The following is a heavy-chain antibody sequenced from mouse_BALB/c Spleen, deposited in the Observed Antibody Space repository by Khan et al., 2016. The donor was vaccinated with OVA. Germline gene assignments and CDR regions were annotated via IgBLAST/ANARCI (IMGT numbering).Heavy chain of an antibody. V-gene: IGHV14-3*02. CDR1: GFNIRDNY. CDR3: APPSYDPHYFDV. Sequence: VQLKESGAELVKPGASVKLSCTASGFNIRDNYIHWVKQRPEQGLEWIGRIAPANGNVKYDPKFQGKATISSDTSSNTAYRKVRSRTYEDRAVNYCAPPSYDPHYFDVWGAGTTVTVSS. J-gene: IGHJ1*01. CDR2: IAPANGNV. D-gene: IGHD1-2*01.